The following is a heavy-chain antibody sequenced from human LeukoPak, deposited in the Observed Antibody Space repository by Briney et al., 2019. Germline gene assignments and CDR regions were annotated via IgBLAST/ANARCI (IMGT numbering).Heavy chain of an antibody. CDR2: IYHSGST. CDR1: GGSISSSNW. Sequence: SETLSLTCAVSGGSISSSNWWSWVRQPPGKGLEWIGEIYHSGSTNYNPSLKSRVTISVDTSKNQFSLKLSSVTAADTAVYYCARHYGGDAFDIWGQGTMVTVSS. V-gene: IGHV4-4*02. CDR3: ARHYGGDAFDI. D-gene: IGHD4-23*01. J-gene: IGHJ3*02.